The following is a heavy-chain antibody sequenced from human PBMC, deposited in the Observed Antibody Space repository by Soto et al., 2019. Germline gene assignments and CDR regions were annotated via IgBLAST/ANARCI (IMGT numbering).Heavy chain of an antibody. V-gene: IGHV1-46*03. J-gene: IGHJ4*02. CDR2: IDPSGGTT. CDR3: ARSAVAGL. CDR1: GFTFINYY. Sequence: QVQLVQSGAEVKKPGASVKVSCKASGFTFINYYMHWVRQAPGQGLEWMGKIDPSGGTTTHAQNFHARLTMTRDTSTNTVYMELRSLRSEDTAVYYCARSAVAGLWGQGTLVTVSS. D-gene: IGHD6-19*01.